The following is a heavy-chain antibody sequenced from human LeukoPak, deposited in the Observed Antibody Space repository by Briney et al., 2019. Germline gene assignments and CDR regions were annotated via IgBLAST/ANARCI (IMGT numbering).Heavy chain of an antibody. V-gene: IGHV4-4*07. CDR2: IYSSGSTSGST. D-gene: IGHD3-16*02. CDR1: GGSISSYY. J-gene: IGHJ4*02. Sequence: SSETLSLTCTVSGGSISSYYWSWIRQPAGKGLEWIGRIYSSGSTSGSTNYNPSLKSRVTMSLDTSKNQFSLKLSSVTAADTAVYYCARGPIKYDYIWGSYRSGAIAVDYWGQGTLVTVSS. CDR3: ARGPIKYDYIWGSYRSGAIAVDY.